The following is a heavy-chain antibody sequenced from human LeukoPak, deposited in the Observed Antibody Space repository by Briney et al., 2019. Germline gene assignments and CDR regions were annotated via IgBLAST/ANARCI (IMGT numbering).Heavy chain of an antibody. J-gene: IGHJ6*02. CDR2: INPNSGGT. V-gene: IGHV1-2*02. CDR1: GYTFTGYY. Sequence: ASVKVSFKASGYTFTGYYMHWVRQAPGQGLEWMGWINPNSGGTNYAQKFQGRVTMTRDTSISTAYMELSRLRSDDTAVYYCARYLFGDYYYGMDVWGQGTTVTVSS. CDR3: ARYLFGDYYYGMDV. D-gene: IGHD3-16*01.